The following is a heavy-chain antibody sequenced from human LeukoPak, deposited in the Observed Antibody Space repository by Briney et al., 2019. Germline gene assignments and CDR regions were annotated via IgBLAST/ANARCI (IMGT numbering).Heavy chain of an antibody. CDR2: INHSGST. CDR3: ARGGRNYYDSSGYNNY. D-gene: IGHD3-22*01. J-gene: IGHJ4*02. CDR1: GGPFKGFY. V-gene: IGHV4-34*01. Sequence: SETLSLTCAVYGGPFKGFYWSWIRQPPGKGPEWIGEINHSGSTNYNPSLKSRVTTSVDTSKNQFSLKLSSVTAADTAVYYCARGGRNYYDSSGYNNYWGQGTLVTVSS.